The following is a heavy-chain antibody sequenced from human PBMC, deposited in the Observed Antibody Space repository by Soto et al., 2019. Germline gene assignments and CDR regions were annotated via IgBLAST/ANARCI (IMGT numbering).Heavy chain of an antibody. CDR3: SRVGGYYGDYPKFDY. V-gene: IGHV4-59*01. CDR1: GSSISPFY. J-gene: IGHJ4*02. D-gene: IGHD4-17*01. Sequence: PSETLSLTCIVSGSSISPFYWTWIRQPPGRGLEWIGNVFYSGSTNYNPSLNSRVTMLVDRSRNQVSLRLTSVTAADTAVYFCSRVGGYYGDYPKFDYWGQGTRVTVSS. CDR2: VFYSGST.